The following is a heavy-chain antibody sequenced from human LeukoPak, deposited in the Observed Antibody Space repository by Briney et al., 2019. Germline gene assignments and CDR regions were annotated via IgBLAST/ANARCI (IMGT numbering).Heavy chain of an antibody. CDR1: GFTLGNYG. Sequence: PGGSLRLSCAVSGFTLGNYGMSWVPQAPGKGLEWVAGISGSGGRTDYADSVKGRFTISRDSPKNTLYLQMNSLRAEDTAVYFCAKRGVVIRVILVGFHKEAYYFDSWGQGALVTVSS. CDR3: AKRGVVIRVILVGFHKEAYYFDS. D-gene: IGHD3-22*01. V-gene: IGHV3-23*01. CDR2: ISGSGGRT. J-gene: IGHJ4*02.